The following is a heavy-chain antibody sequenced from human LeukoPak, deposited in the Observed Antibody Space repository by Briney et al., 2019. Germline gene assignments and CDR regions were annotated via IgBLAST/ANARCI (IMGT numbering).Heavy chain of an antibody. CDR2: IYHSGST. Sequence: SETLSLTCIVSGYSISSGYYWGWIRQPPGKGLEWIGSIYHSGSTYYNPSLKSRVTISVDTSKNQFSLKLSSVTAADTAVYYCARGPGYSYGVFDYWGQGTLVTVSS. CDR3: ARGPGYSYGVFDY. V-gene: IGHV4-38-2*02. J-gene: IGHJ4*02. CDR1: GYSISSGYY. D-gene: IGHD5-18*01.